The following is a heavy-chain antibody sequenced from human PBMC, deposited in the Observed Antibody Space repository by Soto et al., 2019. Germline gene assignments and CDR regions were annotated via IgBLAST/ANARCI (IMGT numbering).Heavy chain of an antibody. CDR3: ARDNGRGSSTSYYFDY. J-gene: IGHJ4*02. V-gene: IGHV3-21*01. Sequence: PGGSLRLSCAASGFTFSSYAMSWVRQAPGKGLEWVSFISSSSSDIYYADSVKGRFTISIDNAKNSLYLQMNSLRAEDTAIYYCARDNGRGSSTSYYFDYWGQGTLVTVSS. D-gene: IGHD2-8*01. CDR1: GFTFSSYA. CDR2: ISSSSSDI.